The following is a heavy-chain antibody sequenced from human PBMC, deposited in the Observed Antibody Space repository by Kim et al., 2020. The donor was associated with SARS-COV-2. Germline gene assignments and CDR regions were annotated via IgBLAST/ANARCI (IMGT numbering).Heavy chain of an antibody. V-gene: IGHV4-34*01. CDR2: INHSGST. Sequence: SETLSLTCAVYGGSFSGYYWSWIRQPPGKGLEWIGEINHSGSTNYNPSLKSRVTISVDTSKNQFSLKLSSVTAADTAVYYCARVGRYYYDILTGYYNVDYYYGMDVWGQGTTVTVSS. CDR3: ARVGRYYYDILTGYYNVDYYYGMDV. CDR1: GGSFSGYY. D-gene: IGHD3-9*01. J-gene: IGHJ6*02.